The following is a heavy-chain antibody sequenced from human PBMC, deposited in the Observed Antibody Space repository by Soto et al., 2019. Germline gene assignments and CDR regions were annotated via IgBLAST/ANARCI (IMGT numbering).Heavy chain of an antibody. V-gene: IGHV1-18*04. CDR2: ISTYNGNT. J-gene: IGHJ4*02. D-gene: IGHD3-22*01. CDR1: GYTFTTYG. CDR3: ARDTYDTTGYPLDS. Sequence: ASVKVSCKASGYTFTTYGINWVRQAPGQGLEWMGWISTYNGNTDYAQKLQGRVTMTADTSTSTAYMEVRSLGPDDTAIYYCARDTYDTTGYPLDSWGQGTRVTVSS.